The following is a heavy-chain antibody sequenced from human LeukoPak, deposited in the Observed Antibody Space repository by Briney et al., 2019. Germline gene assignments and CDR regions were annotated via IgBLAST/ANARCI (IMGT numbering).Heavy chain of an antibody. V-gene: IGHV3-48*03. Sequence: AGGSLRLSCAASGFTFSSYEMNWVRQAPGKGLEWVSYISSSGSTIYYADSVKGRFTISRDNAKNSLYLQMNSLRAEDTAVYYCARGQGYCSSTSCHDAFDIWGQGTMVTVSS. J-gene: IGHJ3*02. CDR2: ISSSGSTI. CDR1: GFTFSSYE. D-gene: IGHD2-2*01. CDR3: ARGQGYCSSTSCHDAFDI.